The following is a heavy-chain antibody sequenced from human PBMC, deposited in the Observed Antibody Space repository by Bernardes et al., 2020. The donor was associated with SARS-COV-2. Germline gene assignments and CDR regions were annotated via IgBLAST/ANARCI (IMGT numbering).Heavy chain of an antibody. CDR3: AKDRSIFWFGEGKNPFHP. CDR1: GFTFSSYG. CDR2: IWYDGSNK. V-gene: IGHV3-30*02. Sequence: GGSLRLSCAASGFTFSSYGMHWVRQAPGKGLEWVAVIWYDGSNKYYADSVGGRFTISRDSSRNTLFLDMKSLRAEDSAVYYCAKDRSIFWFGEGKNPFHPWGQGTLVTVSS. J-gene: IGHJ5*02. D-gene: IGHD3-10*01.